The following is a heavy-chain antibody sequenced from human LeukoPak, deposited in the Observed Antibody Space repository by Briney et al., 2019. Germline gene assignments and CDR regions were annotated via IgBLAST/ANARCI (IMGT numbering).Heavy chain of an antibody. J-gene: IGHJ1*01. CDR2: HHVDGGYT. D-gene: IGHD2-15*01. CDR3: VRDFSGSGGSCPLFDK. CDR1: GLTFRRYA. V-gene: IGHV3-23*01. Sequence: TGRSRRPSCAASGLTFRRYAMSWVSHAPRNGMGWVSAHHVDGGYTYYADSVKDRFSISRDNSENTLYLQMDRLRAEHTGIYYCVRDFSGSGGSCPLFDKGGQGTLVTVS.